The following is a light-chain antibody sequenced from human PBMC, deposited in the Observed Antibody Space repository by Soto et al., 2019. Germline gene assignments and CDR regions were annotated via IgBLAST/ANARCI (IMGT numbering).Light chain of an antibody. CDR1: QSVSNY. V-gene: IGKV3-11*01. CDR3: QQRSNWPPSLT. CDR2: DAS. J-gene: IGKJ4*01. Sequence: EIVLTQSPATLSLSPGERATLSCRASQSVSNYLAWYQQKPGQAPRLLIYDASNRATGIPARFSGSGSGTDFTVTISGLEPEDFAVYYCQQRSNWPPSLTFGGGTKVEIK.